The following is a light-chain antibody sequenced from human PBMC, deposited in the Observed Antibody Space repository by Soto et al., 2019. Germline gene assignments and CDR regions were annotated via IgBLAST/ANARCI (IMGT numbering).Light chain of an antibody. CDR1: SSDVGAYNY. CDR3: SSKTTSSSTPVV. CDR2: DVT. V-gene: IGLV2-14*03. Sequence: QSALTQPASVSGSPGQSITISCIGTSSDVGAYNYVSWYQQHPGKAPELMIYDVTSRPSGVSDRFSGSKSGNTASLTISGLRTEDEGDYYCSSKTTSSSTPVVFGGGTKLTVL. J-gene: IGLJ3*02.